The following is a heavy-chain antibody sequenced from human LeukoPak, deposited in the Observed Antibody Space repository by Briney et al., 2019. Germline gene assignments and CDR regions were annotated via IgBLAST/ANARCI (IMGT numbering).Heavy chain of an antibody. CDR2: ISGSDGST. CDR3: AKERSGIPAAANY. V-gene: IGHV3-23*01. Sequence: GGSLRLSCAASGFTFSSYAMSWVRQATGKGLDWVSGISGSDGSTYYADSVKGRFTISRDNSKNTLYLQMNSLRAEDTAVYYCAKERSGIPAAANYWGQGTLVTVSS. D-gene: IGHD6-13*01. J-gene: IGHJ4*02. CDR1: GFTFSSYA.